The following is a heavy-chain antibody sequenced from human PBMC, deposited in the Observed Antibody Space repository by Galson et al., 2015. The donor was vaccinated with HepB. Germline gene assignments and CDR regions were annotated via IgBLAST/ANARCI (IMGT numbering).Heavy chain of an antibody. D-gene: IGHD2-2*03. Sequence: SVTVSCKASGYTFTSYAMHWVRQAPGQRLEWMGWINAGNGNTKYSQKFQGRVTITRDTSASTAYMELSSLRSEDTAVYYCARDIGYCSSTSCPGGFWGQGTLVTVSS. CDR1: GYTFTSYA. CDR3: ARDIGYCSSTSCPGGF. CDR2: INAGNGNT. V-gene: IGHV1-3*01. J-gene: IGHJ4*02.